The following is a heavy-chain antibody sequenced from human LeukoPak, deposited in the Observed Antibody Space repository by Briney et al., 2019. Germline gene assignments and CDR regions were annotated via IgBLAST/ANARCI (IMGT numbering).Heavy chain of an antibody. CDR3: ARAPYSNYVNLDF. CDR2: ISSKAYGGTT. J-gene: IGHJ4*02. CDR1: ELTFTSQW. V-gene: IGHV3-49*04. D-gene: IGHD4-11*01. Sequence: GGSLRLSCTSSELTFTSQWMHWVRQAPGKGLEWVGFISSKAYGGTTEYAASVRGRFTISRDDSKSIAYLQMNSLRTEDTAVYHCARAPYSNYVNLDFWGQGTLVTVSS.